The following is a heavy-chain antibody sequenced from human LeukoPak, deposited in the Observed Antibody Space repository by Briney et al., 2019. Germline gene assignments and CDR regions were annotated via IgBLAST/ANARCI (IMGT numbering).Heavy chain of an antibody. V-gene: IGHV4-4*07. J-gene: IGHJ3*02. D-gene: IGHD2-8*01. CDR2: IYTTGTT. CDR1: DTSINTYY. CDR3: ARPILTNDAFDI. Sequence: PSETLSLTCTVSDTSINTYYWSWIRQPAGKGLEWIGHIYTTGTTNYNPSLKSRVTISVDKSKNQFSLKLSSVTAADTAVYYCARPILTNDAFDIWGQGTMVTVSS.